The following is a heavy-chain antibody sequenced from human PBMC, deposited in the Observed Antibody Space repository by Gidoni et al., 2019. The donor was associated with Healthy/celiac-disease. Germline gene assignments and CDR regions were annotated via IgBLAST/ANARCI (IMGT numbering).Heavy chain of an antibody. V-gene: IGHV1-3*01. D-gene: IGHD4-17*01. CDR2: INAGNGNT. Sequence: QVQLVQSGAEVKKPGSSVKVSCKASEYTFTSYAMHWVSKDPGKRLEWMGWINAGNGNTKYSQKFQGRVTITRDTSASTAYMELSSLRSEDTAGYYCARALADYAAFIDYWGQGTLVTVSS. CDR1: EYTFTSYA. CDR3: ARALADYAAFIDY. J-gene: IGHJ4*02.